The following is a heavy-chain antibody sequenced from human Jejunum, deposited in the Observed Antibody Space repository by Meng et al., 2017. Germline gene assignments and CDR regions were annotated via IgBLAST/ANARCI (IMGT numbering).Heavy chain of an antibody. CDR2: INPLGGTT. Sequence: QVVPVQSGARVQKPGASVKVSCKASAYTFTSYYMHWVRQAPGQGLQWMGIINPLGGTTIYAQKFQGRVTMTRDTSTSTVYMELSSLRSEDTAMYYCARDRCATVSCYEYDHWGQGTLVTVSS. V-gene: IGHV1-46*01. D-gene: IGHD2-2*01. CDR1: AYTFTSYY. J-gene: IGHJ4*02. CDR3: ARDRCATVSCYEYDH.